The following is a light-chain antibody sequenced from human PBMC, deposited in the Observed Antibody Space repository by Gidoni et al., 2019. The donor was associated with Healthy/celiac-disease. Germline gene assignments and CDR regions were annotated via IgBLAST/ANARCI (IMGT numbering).Light chain of an antibody. Sequence: SYELTQPPSVSVSPGQTASITCSGDKWGDKYACWYQQKPGQSPVLVIYQDSKRPSGIPDRFSGSNSGNTATLTISGTQAMDEADYYCQAWDSSDVVFGGGTKLTVL. J-gene: IGLJ2*01. CDR2: QDS. CDR1: KWGDKY. V-gene: IGLV3-1*01. CDR3: QAWDSSDVV.